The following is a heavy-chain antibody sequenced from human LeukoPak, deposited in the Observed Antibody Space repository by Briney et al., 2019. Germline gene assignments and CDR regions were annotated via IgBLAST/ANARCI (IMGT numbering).Heavy chain of an antibody. D-gene: IGHD3-22*01. CDR2: IYYSGST. V-gene: IGHV4-31*03. CDR1: GGSISGGGYY. Sequence: SETLSLTCTVSGGSISGGGYYWSWIRQHPGKGLEWIGYIYYSGSTYYNPSHKSRVTISVDTSKNQFSLKLSSVTAADTAVYYCARFNIKGAYYDSSGYPDWGQGTLVTVSS. CDR3: ARFNIKGAYYDSSGYPD. J-gene: IGHJ4*02.